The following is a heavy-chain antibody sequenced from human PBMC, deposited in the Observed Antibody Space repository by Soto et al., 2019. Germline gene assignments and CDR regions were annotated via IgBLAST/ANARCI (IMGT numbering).Heavy chain of an antibody. V-gene: IGHV3-21*01. CDR1: GFTFSNYK. Sequence: GGSLRLSCAASGFTFSNYKMNWVRQAPGKGLELISAISSGDSYIYYADSVKGRFTISRDDAKNSLYPQMDSLRAEDTAVYYCARVPDRGIAVVGPPTTDYWGQGTLVTVSS. D-gene: IGHD6-19*01. CDR3: ARVPDRGIAVVGPPTTDY. CDR2: ISSGDSYI. J-gene: IGHJ4*02.